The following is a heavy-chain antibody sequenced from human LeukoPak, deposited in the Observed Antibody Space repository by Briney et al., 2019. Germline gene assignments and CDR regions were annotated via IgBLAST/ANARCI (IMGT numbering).Heavy chain of an antibody. D-gene: IGHD6-19*01. Sequence: RSSETLSLTCTVSGYSISSGYYWGWIRQPPGKGLEWIGSIYHSGSTYYNPSLKSRVTISVDTSKNQFSLKLSSVTAADTAVYYCARGGSGWPFDYWGQGTLVTVSS. CDR2: IYHSGST. J-gene: IGHJ4*02. CDR3: ARGGSGWPFDY. V-gene: IGHV4-38-2*02. CDR1: GYSISSGYY.